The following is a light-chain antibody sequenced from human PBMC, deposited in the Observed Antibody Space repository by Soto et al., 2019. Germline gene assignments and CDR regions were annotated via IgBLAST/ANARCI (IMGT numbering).Light chain of an antibody. J-gene: IGKJ2*01. CDR2: RAS. CDR1: QSVSSSY. Sequence: EIVLTQSPGTLSLSPGERATLSCISSQSVSSSYLAWYQQKPGQAPRLLIYRASTRATGVPARFSGSGSGTEFTLTISSLQSEDVSVYFCQHYNFWPHTFGQGTKVDI. CDR3: QHYNFWPHT. V-gene: IGKV3-15*01.